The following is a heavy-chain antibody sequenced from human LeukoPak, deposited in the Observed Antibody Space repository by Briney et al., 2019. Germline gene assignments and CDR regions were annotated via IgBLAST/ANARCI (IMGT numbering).Heavy chain of an antibody. V-gene: IGHV4-4*07. CDR2: IYTSGST. CDR1: GGSISSYY. CDR3: ARETTYYDILTGQNPISYYYYYMDV. Sequence: SETLSLTCTVSGGSISSYYWSWIRQPAGKGLEWIGRIYTSGSTNYNPSLKSRVTMSVDTSKNQFSLKLSSVTAADTAVYCCARETTYYDILTGQNPISYYYYYMDVWGKGTTVTVSS. J-gene: IGHJ6*03. D-gene: IGHD3-9*01.